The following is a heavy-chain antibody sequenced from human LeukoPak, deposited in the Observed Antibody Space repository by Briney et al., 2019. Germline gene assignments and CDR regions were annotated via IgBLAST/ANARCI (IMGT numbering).Heavy chain of an antibody. Sequence: GASVKVSCKASGYTFTTYAMNWVRQAPGQGLEWLGWINTNTGNPTYAQGFTGRFVFSLDTSVSTAYLQISSLKAEDTAVYYCAGELDIVAADDAFDIWGQGTMVTVSS. D-gene: IGHD5-12*01. CDR1: GYTFTTYA. V-gene: IGHV7-4-1*02. CDR3: AGELDIVAADDAFDI. CDR2: INTNTGNP. J-gene: IGHJ3*02.